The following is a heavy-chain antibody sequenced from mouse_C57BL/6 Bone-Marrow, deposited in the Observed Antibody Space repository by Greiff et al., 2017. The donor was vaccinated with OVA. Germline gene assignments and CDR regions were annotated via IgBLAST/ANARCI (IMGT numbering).Heavy chain of an antibody. CDR1: GFNIKDDY. Sequence: EVQLVESGAELVRPGASVKLSCTASGFNIKDDYMHWVKQRPEQGLEWIGWIDPEKGDTEYASKFQGKATITADTSSNPAYLQLSSLTSEDTAVYYCTSYGNFDYWGQGTTLTVSS. V-gene: IGHV14-4*01. D-gene: IGHD2-1*01. CDR3: TSYGNFDY. J-gene: IGHJ2*01. CDR2: IDPEKGDT.